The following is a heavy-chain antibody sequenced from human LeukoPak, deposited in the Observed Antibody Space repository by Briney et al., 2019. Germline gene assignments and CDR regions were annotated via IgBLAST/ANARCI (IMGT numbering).Heavy chain of an antibody. CDR3: ARGYCSSTSCYFDS. CDR1: GFTFSDYN. J-gene: IGHJ4*02. D-gene: IGHD2-2*01. V-gene: IGHV3-21*01. CDR2: ISSSSNYI. Sequence: PGGSLRLSCAASGFTFSDYNMNWVRQAPGKGLEWVSSISSSSNYIYYADSVKGRFTISRDNAKNSLYVQVNSLRAEDTAVYYCARGYCSSTSCYFDSWGLGTPVTVSS.